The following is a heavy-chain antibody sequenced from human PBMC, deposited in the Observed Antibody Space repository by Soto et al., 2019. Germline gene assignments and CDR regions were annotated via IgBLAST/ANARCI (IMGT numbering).Heavy chain of an antibody. Sequence: GGSLRLSCVDSGLTFSSYWMSRVRQAPGKGLEWVANIKQDETEKYYVDSVKGRFAISRDNGKNTLYLQMNSLRAEDTAVYYCARVRTENYYGMDVWGQGTTVTVSS. CDR3: ARVRTENYYGMDV. CDR1: GLTFSSYW. J-gene: IGHJ6*02. CDR2: IKQDETEK. V-gene: IGHV3-7*05.